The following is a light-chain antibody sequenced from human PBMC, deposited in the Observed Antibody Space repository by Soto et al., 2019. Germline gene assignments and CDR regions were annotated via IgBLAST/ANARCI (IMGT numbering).Light chain of an antibody. CDR2: GAS. CDR3: QQYGSSLYT. V-gene: IGKV3-20*01. J-gene: IGKJ2*01. CDR1: QSVSSSY. Sequence: IVMTQSPATLSVSPGERATLSCRASQSVSSSYLAWYQQKPGQAPRLLIYGASSRATGIPDRFSGSGSGTDFTLTISRLEPEDFAVYYCQQYGSSLYTFGQGTKLEIK.